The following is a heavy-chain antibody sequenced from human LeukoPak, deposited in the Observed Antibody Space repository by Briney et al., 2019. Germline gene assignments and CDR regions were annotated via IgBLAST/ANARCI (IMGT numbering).Heavy chain of an antibody. V-gene: IGHV3-13*01. CDR2: IGTAGDI. Sequence: PGGSLRLSCTVSGFTVSSNSMSWVRQATGKGLEWVSGIGTAGDIYYAGSVKGRFTISRENAKNSLYLQMNSLRAGDTAVYYCARDRGRYHMDVWGKGTTVTISS. CDR1: GFTVSSNS. J-gene: IGHJ6*03. D-gene: IGHD6-25*01. CDR3: ARDRGRYHMDV.